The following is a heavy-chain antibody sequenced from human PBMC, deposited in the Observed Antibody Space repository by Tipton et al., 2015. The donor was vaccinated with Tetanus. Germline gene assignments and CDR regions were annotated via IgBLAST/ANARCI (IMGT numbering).Heavy chain of an antibody. CDR2: MYYSGST. D-gene: IGHD4-17*01. Sequence: TLSLTCTVSGASISSSGYYWSWIRQHPGKGLEWIGYMYYSGSTFYNPSLKSRVTISRDTSKNQFSLKLTSVTAADTAVYYCARDERYGDYAYWGQGALVTVSS. J-gene: IGHJ4*02. CDR3: ARDERYGDYAY. V-gene: IGHV4-31*03. CDR1: GASISSSGYY.